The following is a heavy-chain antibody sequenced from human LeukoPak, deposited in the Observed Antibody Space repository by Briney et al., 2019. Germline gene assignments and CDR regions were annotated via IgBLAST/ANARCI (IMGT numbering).Heavy chain of an antibody. Sequence: PGGSLRLSCAASGFTFSSYAMSWVRQAPGKGLEWVSYVSSSSTYTNYADSVKGRFTISRDNAKNSLFLQMNSLRAEDTAVYYCARGEYYFDYWGQGTLVTVSS. J-gene: IGHJ4*02. CDR3: ARGEYYFDY. CDR2: VSSSSTYT. V-gene: IGHV3-11*05. CDR1: GFTFSSYA.